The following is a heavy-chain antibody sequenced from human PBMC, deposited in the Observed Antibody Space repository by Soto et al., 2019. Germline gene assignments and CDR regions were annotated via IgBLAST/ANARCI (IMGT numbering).Heavy chain of an antibody. CDR1: GFTFSSYG. D-gene: IGHD5-18*01. CDR2: IWYDGSNK. Sequence: QVQLVESGGGVVQPGRSLRLSCAASGFTFSSYGMHWVRQAPGKGLEWVAVIWYDGSNKYYADSVKGRFTISRDNSKNTLYLQMNSLRAEDTAVYYCARDRQSGYSYAFDYWGQGTLVTVSS. J-gene: IGHJ4*02. CDR3: ARDRQSGYSYAFDY. V-gene: IGHV3-33*01.